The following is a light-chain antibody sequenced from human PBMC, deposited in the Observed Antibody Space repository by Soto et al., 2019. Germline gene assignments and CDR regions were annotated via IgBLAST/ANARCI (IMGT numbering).Light chain of an antibody. V-gene: IGKV3-15*01. CDR2: GAS. CDR3: QQYNNWPPIFT. J-gene: IGKJ3*01. Sequence: EIVMTQSPATLSVSPGERATLSCRASQSVSSNLAWYQQKPGQAPRLLIYGASTRATGIPARFSGSASGTECTLTISSLPSEDFAVYYCQQYNNWPPIFTFGPGTKVDIK. CDR1: QSVSSN.